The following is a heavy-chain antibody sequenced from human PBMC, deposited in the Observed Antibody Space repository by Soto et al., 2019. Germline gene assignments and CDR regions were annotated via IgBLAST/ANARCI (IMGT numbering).Heavy chain of an antibody. CDR1: GGTFSNSA. J-gene: IGHJ4*02. CDR2: IIPIFGTV. V-gene: IGHV1-69*12. D-gene: IGHD3-22*01. CDR3: ARGFSPAGSFETSGYPY. Sequence: QVQLVQSGAEVKKPGSSVKVSCKASGGTFSNSAVIWVRQAPGQGLEWMGGIIPIFGTVNYAQNFQGRVTITADESTRTAYMELSSLRSDDTAVYFCARGFSPAGSFETSGYPYWGQGTLVTVSS.